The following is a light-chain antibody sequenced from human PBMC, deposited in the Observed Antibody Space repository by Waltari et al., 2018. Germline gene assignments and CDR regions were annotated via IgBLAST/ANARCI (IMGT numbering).Light chain of an antibody. J-gene: IGKJ1*01. CDR2: GAS. CDR1: HSVSSN. Sequence: EIVMTQSPATLSVSPGERATLSCRASHSVSSNLAWYQQKPGQAPRPRIYGASTRATGILARFSGSGSWTEFTLTISSLQSEDFAVYYCQQYNNWLWTFGQGTKVEIK. CDR3: QQYNNWLWT. V-gene: IGKV3-15*01.